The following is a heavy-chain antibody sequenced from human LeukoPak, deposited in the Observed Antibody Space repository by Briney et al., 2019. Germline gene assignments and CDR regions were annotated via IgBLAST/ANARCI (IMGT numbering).Heavy chain of an antibody. V-gene: IGHV3-23*01. Sequence: GGSLRLSCAASGFTFSSYAMSWVRQAPGKGLEWVSSITSSGAATYYADSVKGRFTISRDNSDNTLYLQMNSLRAEDTAVYYCARLLRGYWGQGTLVTVSS. D-gene: IGHD3-10*01. CDR1: GFTFSSYA. J-gene: IGHJ4*02. CDR3: ARLLRGY. CDR2: ITSSGAAT.